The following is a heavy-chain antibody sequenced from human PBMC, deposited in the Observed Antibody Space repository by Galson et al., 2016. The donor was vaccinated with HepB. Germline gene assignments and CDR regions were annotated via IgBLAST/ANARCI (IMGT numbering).Heavy chain of an antibody. Sequence: SETLSLTCSVSGGSTSGYYWSWIRKPPGKGLEWIGYISHSGSTNNNPSLKSRVAISIDTSGNHLYLDLTSVTAADSAVYYCARVKYGDYEYRGGFYYMDVWGKGTTVIVSS. CDR2: ISHSGST. CDR1: GGSTSGYY. CDR3: ARVKYGDYEYRGGFYYMDV. V-gene: IGHV4-59*01. D-gene: IGHD4-17*01. J-gene: IGHJ6*03.